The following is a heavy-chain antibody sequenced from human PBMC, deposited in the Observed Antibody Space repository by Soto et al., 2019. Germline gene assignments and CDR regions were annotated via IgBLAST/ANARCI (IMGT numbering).Heavy chain of an antibody. J-gene: IGHJ4*02. CDR1: GYTLTELS. CDR3: ATAPMVYATNPIFDY. D-gene: IGHD2-8*01. CDR2: FDPEDGET. V-gene: IGHV1-24*01. Sequence: ASVKVSCKVSGYTLTELSMHWVRQAPGKGLEWMGGFDPEDGETIYAQKFQGRVTMTEGTSTDTAYMELSSLRSEDTAVYYCATAPMVYATNPIFDYWGQGTLVTVSS.